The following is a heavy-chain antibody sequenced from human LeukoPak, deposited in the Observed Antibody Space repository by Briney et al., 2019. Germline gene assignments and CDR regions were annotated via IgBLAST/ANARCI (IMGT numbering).Heavy chain of an antibody. CDR2: IKQDGSEK. J-gene: IGHJ4*02. CDR3: ARDNYDFWSGYYFDY. Sequence: GGSLRLSCAASGFTLSSYWMSWVRQAPGKGLEWVANIKQDGSEKDYVDSVKGRFTISRDNAKNSLYLQMNSLRAEDTAVYYCARDNYDFWSGYYFDYWGQGTLVTVSS. V-gene: IGHV3-7*01. D-gene: IGHD3-3*01. CDR1: GFTLSSYW.